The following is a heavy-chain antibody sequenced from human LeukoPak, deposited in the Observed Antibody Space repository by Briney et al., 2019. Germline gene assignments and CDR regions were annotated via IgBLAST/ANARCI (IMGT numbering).Heavy chain of an antibody. CDR1: GESISGYY. CDR3: ARLRSPGTD. CDR2: IRHSGRT. V-gene: IGHV4-34*01. J-gene: IGHJ4*02. D-gene: IGHD1-1*01. Sequence: PSETLSLTCAIYGESISGYYWSWIRKPPAKGLEWIGEIRHSGRTNYNPSLNRRVTISLDTSRNQLSLKLNSVTAADTAVYYCARLRSPGTDWGQGTLVTVSS.